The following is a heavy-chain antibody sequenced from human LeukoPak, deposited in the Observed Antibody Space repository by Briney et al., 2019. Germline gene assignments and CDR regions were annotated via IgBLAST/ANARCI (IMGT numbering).Heavy chain of an antibody. Sequence: GGSLRLSCAASGFTFSSYNMNWVRQAPGKGLEWVSFISSSSDYIYYADSLKGRFTISRDNAKNSVYLQMNSLRAEDTAMYYCARDMSPCSAGACYSDYWGQGTLVTVSS. CDR2: ISSSSDYI. CDR3: ARDMSPCSAGACYSDY. CDR1: GFTFSSYN. V-gene: IGHV3-21*01. D-gene: IGHD2-15*01. J-gene: IGHJ4*02.